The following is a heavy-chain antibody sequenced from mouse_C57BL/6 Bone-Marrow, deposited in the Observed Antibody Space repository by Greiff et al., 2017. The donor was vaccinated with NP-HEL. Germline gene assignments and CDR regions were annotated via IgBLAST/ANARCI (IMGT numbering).Heavy chain of an antibody. Sequence: EVMLVESEGGLVQPGSSMKLSCTASGFTFSDYYMAWVRQVPEKGLEWVANINYDGSSTYYLDSLKGRFIISRDNAKNILYLKMSSLKSEDTATYYCAREGGLRQRTYAMDYWGQGTSVTVSS. CDR3: AREGGLRQRTYAMDY. D-gene: IGHD2-4*01. J-gene: IGHJ4*01. V-gene: IGHV5-16*01. CDR1: GFTFSDYY. CDR2: INYDGSST.